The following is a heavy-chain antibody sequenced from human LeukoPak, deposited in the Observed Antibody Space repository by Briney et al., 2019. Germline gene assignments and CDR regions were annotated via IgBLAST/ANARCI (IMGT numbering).Heavy chain of an antibody. Sequence: GRSLRLSCAASGFTFSSYGMHWVRQAPGKGLEWVAVISYDGSNKYYADSVKGRFTISRDNSKNTLYLQMNSLRAEDTAVYYCARDEVGATTIDYWGQGTLVTVSS. V-gene: IGHV3-30*03. CDR2: ISYDGSNK. D-gene: IGHD1-26*01. J-gene: IGHJ4*02. CDR3: ARDEVGATTIDY. CDR1: GFTFSSYG.